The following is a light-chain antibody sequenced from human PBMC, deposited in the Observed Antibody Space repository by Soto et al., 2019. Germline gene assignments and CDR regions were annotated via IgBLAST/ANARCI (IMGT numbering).Light chain of an antibody. CDR3: QSYDSSLSGHV. CDR1: SSNIGAGYD. J-gene: IGLJ1*01. Sequence: QSVLTHPPSVSGAPGQRVTISCTGSSSNIGAGYDVHWYQQLPGTAPKLLIYGNSNRPSGVPDRFSGSKSGTSASLAITGLQAEDEADYYCQSYDSSLSGHVFGTGTKVTVL. CDR2: GNS. V-gene: IGLV1-40*01.